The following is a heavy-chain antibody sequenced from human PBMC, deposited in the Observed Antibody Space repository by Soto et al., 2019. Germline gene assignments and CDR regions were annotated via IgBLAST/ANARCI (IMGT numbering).Heavy chain of an antibody. V-gene: IGHV4-4*02. CDR1: GGSISSSNW. CDR3: ARAKDFVSNILTGYYIDY. D-gene: IGHD3-9*01. Sequence: PSETLSLTCAVSGGSISSSNWWSWVRQPPGKGLEWIGEIYHSGSTNYNPSLKSRVTISVDKSKNQFSLKLSSVTAADTAVYYFARAKDFVSNILTGYYIDYGGQGTLVTVSS. CDR2: IYHSGST. J-gene: IGHJ4*02.